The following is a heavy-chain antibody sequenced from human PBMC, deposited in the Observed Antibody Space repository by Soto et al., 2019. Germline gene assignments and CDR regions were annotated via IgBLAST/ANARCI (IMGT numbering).Heavy chain of an antibody. Sequence: QITLKESGPTLVKPTQTLTLTCTFSGFSLSTSGVGVGWIRQPPGKALEWLALIYWDDDKRYSPSLKSRLTIAKDTSKYQVGPTMTSMDPVDTGAYYCAHSRSGYSGFDSLGDYYYYMDVWGKGTTVTVSS. J-gene: IGHJ6*03. D-gene: IGHD5-12*01. CDR2: IYWDDDK. CDR3: AHSRSGYSGFDSLGDYYYYMDV. CDR1: GFSLSTSGVG. V-gene: IGHV2-5*02.